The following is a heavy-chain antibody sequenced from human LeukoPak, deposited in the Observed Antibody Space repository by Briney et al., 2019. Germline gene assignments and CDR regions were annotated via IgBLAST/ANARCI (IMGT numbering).Heavy chain of an antibody. Sequence: ASVKVSCKVSGYTLTELSMHWVRQAPGKGLEWMGGFDPEDGETIYAQKFQGRVTMTEDTSTDTAYMELSGVRSEDTAVYYCATDTRRYDYVWGSYRGFDYWGQGTLVTVSS. J-gene: IGHJ4*02. D-gene: IGHD3-16*02. CDR2: FDPEDGET. V-gene: IGHV1-24*01. CDR1: GYTLTELS. CDR3: ATDTRRYDYVWGSYRGFDY.